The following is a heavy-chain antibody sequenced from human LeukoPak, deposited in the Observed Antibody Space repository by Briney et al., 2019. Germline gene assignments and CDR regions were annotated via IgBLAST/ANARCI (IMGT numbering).Heavy chain of an antibody. CDR3: AKDLEGEIAAAGEFDY. V-gene: IGHV3-30*02. Sequence: PGGSLRLSCAASGFTFSSYGMHWVRQAPGKGLEWVAFIRYDGSNKYYADSVKGRFTISRDNSKNTLYLQMNSLRAEDTAVYYCAKDLEGEIAAAGEFDYWGQGTLVTVSS. CDR1: GFTFSSYG. J-gene: IGHJ4*02. CDR2: IRYDGSNK. D-gene: IGHD6-13*01.